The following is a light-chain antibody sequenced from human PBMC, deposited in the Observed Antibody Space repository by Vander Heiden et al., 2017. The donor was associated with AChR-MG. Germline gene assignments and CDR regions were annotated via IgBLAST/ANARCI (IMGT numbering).Light chain of an antibody. J-gene: IGKJ2*01. CDR1: QSVSSSY. V-gene: IGKV3-20*01. CDR2: RAS. Sequence: EIVLTQSPRTQSLSPGERDTLSCRASQSVSSSYLAWYQQKPGQAPRLLIYRASSRATGIPDRFSGSGSETDFTLTISRLEPEDFAVYYCQQYGSSKYTFGQGTKLEIK. CDR3: QQYGSSKYT.